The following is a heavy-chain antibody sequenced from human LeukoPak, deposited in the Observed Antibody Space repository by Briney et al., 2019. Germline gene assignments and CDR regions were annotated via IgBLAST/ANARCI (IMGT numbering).Heavy chain of an antibody. CDR1: GFTFSSYS. V-gene: IGHV3-21*04. J-gene: IGHJ2*01. CDR3: AKSGGEIYWYFDI. Sequence: GGSLRLSCAASGFTFSSYSMNWVRQAPGKGLEWVSSISSSSSYIYYADSVKGRFTISRDNAKNSLYLQMNSLRAEDTAVYYCAKSGGEIYWYFDIWGRGTLVTVSS. D-gene: IGHD2-21*01. CDR2: ISSSSSYI.